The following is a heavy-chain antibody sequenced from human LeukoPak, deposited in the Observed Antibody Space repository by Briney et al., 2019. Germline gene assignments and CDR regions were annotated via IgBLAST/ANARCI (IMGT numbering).Heavy chain of an antibody. D-gene: IGHD6-19*01. CDR2: ISYDGSNK. CDR3: AREGSGWYGSDY. J-gene: IGHJ4*02. V-gene: IGHV3-30-3*01. Sequence: GGSLRPSCAASGFTFSSYAMHWVRQAPGKGLEWVAVISYDGSNKYYADSVKGRFTISRDNSKNTLYLQMNSLRAEDTAVYYCAREGSGWYGSDYWGQGTLVTVSS. CDR1: GFTFSSYA.